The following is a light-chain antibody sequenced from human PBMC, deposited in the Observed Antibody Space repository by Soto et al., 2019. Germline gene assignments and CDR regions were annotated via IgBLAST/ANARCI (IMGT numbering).Light chain of an antibody. CDR2: AAS. Sequence: DIPMTQSPSSLSASVGDRVIITCRASLGINKYLAWYQQKPGKVPKLLILAASTLQSGVPSRFSGSGSGTDFTLTINSLQPEDVATYYCQKYNSALLTFGGGTKVEI. V-gene: IGKV1-27*01. CDR3: QKYNSALLT. J-gene: IGKJ4*01. CDR1: LGINKY.